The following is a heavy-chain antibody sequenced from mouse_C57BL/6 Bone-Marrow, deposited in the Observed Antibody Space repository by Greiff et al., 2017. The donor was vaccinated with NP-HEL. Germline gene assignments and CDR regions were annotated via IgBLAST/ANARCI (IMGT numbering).Heavy chain of an antibody. CDR2: ILPGSGST. J-gene: IGHJ1*03. CDR3: AREGHYTGSSAHWYSEV. Sequence: QVQLQQSGAELMKPGASVKLSCKATGYTFTGYWIEWVKQRPGHGLEWIGEILPGSGSTNYNEKFKGKATFTADTSSNTAYMQNSSLTTEDSAISYGAREGHYTGSSAHWYSEVWGTGTPVTVSS. V-gene: IGHV1-9*01. CDR1: GYTFTGYW. D-gene: IGHD1-1*01.